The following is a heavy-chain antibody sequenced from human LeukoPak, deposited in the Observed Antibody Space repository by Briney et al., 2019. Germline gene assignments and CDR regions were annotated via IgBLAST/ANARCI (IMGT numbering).Heavy chain of an antibody. CDR2: IYYSGST. CDR3: ARRNVVGGSYYFDY. J-gene: IGHJ4*02. CDR1: GGSISSSSYH. Sequence: PSETLSLTCTVSGGSISSSSYHWGWIRQPPGKGLEWIGSIYYSGSTYYNPYLKSRVTISVDTSKNQFSLKLSSVTAADTAVYYCARRNVVGGSYYFDYWGQGTLVTVSS. D-gene: IGHD1-26*01. V-gene: IGHV4-39*01.